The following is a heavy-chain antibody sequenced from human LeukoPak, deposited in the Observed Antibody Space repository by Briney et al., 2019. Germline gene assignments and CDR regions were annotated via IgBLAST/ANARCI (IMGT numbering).Heavy chain of an antibody. CDR3: ARDGYSSGWYARSDAFDI. V-gene: IGHV3-21*01. CDR2: IIVSSNCI. CDR1: GFAFSNYS. J-gene: IGHJ3*02. Sequence: GGSLRLSCAASGFAFSNYSMNWVRQAPGKGLEWVSSIIVSSNCIHYADSAKGRFTVSRDNAKNSLYLQMHSLRVEDTAVYYCARDGYSSGWYARSDAFDIWGQGTMVTVSS. D-gene: IGHD6-19*01.